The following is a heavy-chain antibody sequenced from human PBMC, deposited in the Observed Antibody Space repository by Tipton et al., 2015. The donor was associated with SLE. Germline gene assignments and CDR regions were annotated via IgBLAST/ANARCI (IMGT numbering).Heavy chain of an antibody. Sequence: SLRLSCAASGFTFSTYAMSWVRQAPGKGLERVSHLSSGGSSRYSADSVLGRFTISRDNSKNSLYLQMTSLRVEDTAMYYCAKQISPHYGMDVWGQGTTVTVSS. J-gene: IGHJ6*02. CDR2: LSSGGSSR. CDR1: GFTFSTYA. D-gene: IGHD1/OR15-1a*01. CDR3: AKQISPHYGMDV. V-gene: IGHV3-48*03.